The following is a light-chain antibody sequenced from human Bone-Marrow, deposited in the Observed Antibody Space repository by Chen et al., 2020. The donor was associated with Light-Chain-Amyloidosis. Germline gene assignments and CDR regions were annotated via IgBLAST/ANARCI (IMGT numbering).Light chain of an antibody. J-gene: IGLJ3*02. CDR2: DDS. CDR3: QVWDRSSDRPV. V-gene: IGLV3-21*02. CDR1: NIGSTS. Sequence: YVLTQPSSVSVAPGQTATLACGGNNIGSTSVHWYQQTPGQAPLLVVYDDSDRPSGIPERLSGSNSGNTATLTISRVEAGDEADYYCQVWDRSSDRPVFGGGTKLTIL.